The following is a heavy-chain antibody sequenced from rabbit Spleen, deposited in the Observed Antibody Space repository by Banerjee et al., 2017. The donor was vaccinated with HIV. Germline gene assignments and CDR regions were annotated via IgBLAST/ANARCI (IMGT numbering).Heavy chain of an antibody. Sequence: QEQLEESGGGLVQPGGSLTLTCKGSGFDFSGYWLSWVRQAPGKGLEWIGIINNNRGTIQYATWVNGRFSISRDNAQNTVFLQMNSLTAADTATYFCARHYDYDDYLDLWGPGTLVTVS. V-gene: IGHV1S47*01. CDR3: ARHYDYDDYLDL. J-gene: IGHJ4*01. CDR2: INNNRGTI. D-gene: IGHD2-1*01. CDR1: GFDFSGYW.